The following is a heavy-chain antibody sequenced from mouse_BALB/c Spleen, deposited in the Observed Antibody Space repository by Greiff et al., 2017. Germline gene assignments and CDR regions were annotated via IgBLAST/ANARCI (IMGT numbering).Heavy chain of an antibody. J-gene: IGHJ3*01. V-gene: IGHV1-9*01. Sequence: QVQLKQSGAELMKPGASVKISCKATGYTFSSYWIEWVKQRPGHGLEWIGEILPGSGSTNYNEKFKGKATFTADTSSNTAYMQLSSLTSEDSAVYYCARTGVDGYYVGWFAYWGQGTLVTVSA. CDR2: ILPGSGST. CDR3: ARTGVDGYYVGWFAY. CDR1: GYTFSSYW. D-gene: IGHD2-3*01.